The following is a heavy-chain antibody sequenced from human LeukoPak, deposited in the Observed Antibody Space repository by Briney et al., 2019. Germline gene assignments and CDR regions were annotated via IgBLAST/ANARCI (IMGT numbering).Heavy chain of an antibody. D-gene: IGHD3-10*01. Sequence: GGSLRLSCAASGFTFSNYGMNWVRQAPGKGLEWVAFIRYDGGDKDYANSVKGRFTISRDNAKNTLYLQMNSLRAEDTAVYYCSTDGSGSAPVDYWGQGTLVTVSS. V-gene: IGHV3-30*02. CDR2: IRYDGGDK. CDR3: STDGSGSAPVDY. CDR1: GFTFSNYG. J-gene: IGHJ4*02.